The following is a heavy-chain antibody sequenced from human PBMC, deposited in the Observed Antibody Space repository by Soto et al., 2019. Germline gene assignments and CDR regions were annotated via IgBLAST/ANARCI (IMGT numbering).Heavy chain of an antibody. D-gene: IGHD1-26*01. V-gene: IGHV3-11*01. CDR2: ISSSGSTI. Sequence: QVQLVESGGGLVKPGGSLRLSCAASGFTFSDYYMSWIRQAPGKGLGWVSYISSSGSTIYYADSAKGRFTLSRDNAKNTLYLQMNSLRAQDTAVYYCARDRNSFGGSYEGYWGQGTLVTVSS. CDR1: GFTFSDYY. J-gene: IGHJ4*02. CDR3: ARDRNSFGGSYEGY.